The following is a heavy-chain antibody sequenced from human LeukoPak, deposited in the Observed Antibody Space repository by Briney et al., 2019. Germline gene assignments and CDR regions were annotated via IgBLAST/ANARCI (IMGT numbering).Heavy chain of an antibody. V-gene: IGHV4-61*02. D-gene: IGHD3-22*01. CDR1: GASISSGSYY. CDR3: ARHFYDSSGHFDY. J-gene: IGHJ4*02. CDR2: INTSWST. Sequence: PSETLSLTCTVSGASISSGSYYWSWIRQPAGKGLEWIGRINTSWSTNYNPSLKSRVTISVDTSKNQFSLKLSSVTAADTAVYYCARHFYDSSGHFDYWGQGTLVTVSS.